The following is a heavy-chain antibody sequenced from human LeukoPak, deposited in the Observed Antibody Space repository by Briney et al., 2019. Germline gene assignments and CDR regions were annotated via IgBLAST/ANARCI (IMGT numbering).Heavy chain of an antibody. CDR2: INAGNGNT. D-gene: IGHD5-12*01. CDR1: GYTFTSYA. CDR3: ARDIVRDSGYDFFY. Sequence: GASVKVSCKASGYTFTSYAMHWVRQAPGQRLEWMGWINAGNGNTKYSQKFQGRVTITRDTSASTAYMELSSLRSEDTAVYYCARDIVRDSGYDFFYWGQGALVTVSS. V-gene: IGHV1-3*01. J-gene: IGHJ4*02.